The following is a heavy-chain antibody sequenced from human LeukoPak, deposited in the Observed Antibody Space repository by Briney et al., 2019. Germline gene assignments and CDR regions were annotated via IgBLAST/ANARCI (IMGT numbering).Heavy chain of an antibody. Sequence: PGGSLRLSCAASGFTFGNCWMSWVRQAPGKGLEWVANKTEDGSEKHYVDYVKGRFAISRDNAKSALYLQLNSLRDEDTALYYCARDRFYGSGSYQNAGGCFDNWGRGTLVSVSS. J-gene: IGHJ4*02. V-gene: IGHV3-7*01. CDR2: KTEDGSEK. CDR3: ARDRFYGSGSYQNAGGCFDN. D-gene: IGHD3-10*01. CDR1: GFTFGNCW.